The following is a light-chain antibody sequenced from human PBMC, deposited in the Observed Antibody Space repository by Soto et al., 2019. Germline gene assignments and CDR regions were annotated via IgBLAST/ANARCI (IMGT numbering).Light chain of an antibody. CDR3: AGWDDSLNGPV. V-gene: IGLV1-44*01. CDR2: SNN. J-gene: IGLJ2*01. Sequence: QSVLTQPPSASGTPGQRVTISCSGSSSNIGRNTVNWYQQLPGTAPKLLLYSNNQRPSGVPDRFSGSKSGTSGSLAISGRQSEDEADYYCAGWDDSLNGPVFGGGTKLTVL. CDR1: SSNIGRNT.